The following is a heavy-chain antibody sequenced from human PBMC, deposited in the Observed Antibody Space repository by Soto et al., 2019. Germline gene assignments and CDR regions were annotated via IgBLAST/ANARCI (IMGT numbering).Heavy chain of an antibody. CDR1: GGSISSGGYY. CDR2: IYYSGST. J-gene: IGHJ4*02. CDR3: ARDDRRAAAGFDY. D-gene: IGHD6-13*01. V-gene: IGHV4-31*03. Sequence: PSETLSLTCTVSGGSISSGGYYWSWIRQHPGKGLEWIGYIYYSGSTYYNPSLKSRVTISVDTSKNQFSLKLSSVTAADTAVYYCARDDRRAAAGFDYWGQGTLVTVSS.